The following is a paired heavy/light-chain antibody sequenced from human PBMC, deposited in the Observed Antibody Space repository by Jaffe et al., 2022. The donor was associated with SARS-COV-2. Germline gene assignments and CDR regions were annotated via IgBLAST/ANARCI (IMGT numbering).Light chain of an antibody. V-gene: IGKV3-20*01. CDR2: EAF. CDR3: QQYGSSPTT. J-gene: IGKJ2*01. Sequence: EITLTQSPGTLSLSPGEGATLSCRASQSVSNSYLAWHQQKPGQAPRLLIYEAFSRATAIPDRFSGSGSGTDFTLTISRVEPEDFAVYFCQQYGSSPTTFGQGTKLEIK. CDR1: QSVSNSY.
Heavy chain of an antibody. CDR2: IFYSGNT. CDR1: GGSISRSRYY. J-gene: IGHJ3*02. Sequence: QLQLQESGPGLVKPSETLSLTCTVSGGSISRSRYYWGWVRQPPGKGLEWIGTIFYSGNTYYNPSLKSRVIVSVDTSNNQFSLKLSSVTAADTAIYYCARHGTDWPAGDGTPVDFFDMWGQGTMVTVSS. D-gene: IGHD6-13*01. CDR3: ARHGTDWPAGDGTPVDFFDM. V-gene: IGHV4-39*01.